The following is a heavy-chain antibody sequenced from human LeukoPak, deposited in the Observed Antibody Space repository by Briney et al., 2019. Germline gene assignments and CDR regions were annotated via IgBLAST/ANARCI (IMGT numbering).Heavy chain of an antibody. V-gene: IGHV3-21*01. Sequence: GALRLSCAASGFTFSSYSMNWIRQAPGKGLEWVSSISRSSTYIYYADSVKGRFTISRDNAKNSLYLQMNSLRAEDTAVYYCARAEHYYYDTSAYHTVTPREFDPWGQGTLVTVSS. CDR2: ISRSSTYI. D-gene: IGHD3-22*01. CDR3: ARAEHYYYDTSAYHTVTPREFDP. J-gene: IGHJ5*02. CDR1: GFTFSSYS.